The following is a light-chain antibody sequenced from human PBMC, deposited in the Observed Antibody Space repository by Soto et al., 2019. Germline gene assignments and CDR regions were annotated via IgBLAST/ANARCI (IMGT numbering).Light chain of an antibody. J-gene: IGKJ5*01. CDR2: DAS. CDR3: QQSYSTLIT. Sequence: VLTQSPGTLSLSPGERATLSCRASQSVTTYLAWYQQKPGQAPRLLIYDASDRPTGIPARFSGSGSGTDFTLTISRLQPEDFATYCCQQSYSTLITFGQGTRLEIK. CDR1: QSVTTY. V-gene: IGKV3-11*01.